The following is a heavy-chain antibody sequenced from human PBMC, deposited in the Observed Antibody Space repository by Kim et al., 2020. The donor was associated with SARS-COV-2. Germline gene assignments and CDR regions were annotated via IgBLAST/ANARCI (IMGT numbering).Heavy chain of an antibody. CDR2: INHSGST. J-gene: IGHJ4*02. CDR3: SRWSTIGVAALDY. CDR1: GGSFSGYY. V-gene: IGHV4-34*01. Sequence: SETLSLTCAVYGGSFSGYYWSWIRQPPGKGLEWIGEINHSGSTNYNPSLKSRLTISVDTSKNQYSLKLSSVTAADTAVYYCSRWSTIGVAALDYWGQGTL. D-gene: IGHD2-8*01.